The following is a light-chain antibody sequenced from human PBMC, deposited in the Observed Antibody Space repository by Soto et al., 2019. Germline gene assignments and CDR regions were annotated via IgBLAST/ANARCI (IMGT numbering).Light chain of an antibody. CDR2: AAS. CDR3: KKYDSAPPT. CDR1: QGISNY. Sequence: DIQMTQSPSSLSASVGDRVTITCRASQGISNYLAWYQQKPGKVPKLLIYAASTLQSGVPSRFSGSGSGTEFTLTISSLQPEDVAAYYCKKYDSAPPTFGQGTKVEIK. J-gene: IGKJ1*01. V-gene: IGKV1-27*01.